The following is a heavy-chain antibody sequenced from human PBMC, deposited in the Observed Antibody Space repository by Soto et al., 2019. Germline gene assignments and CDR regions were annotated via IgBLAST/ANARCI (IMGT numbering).Heavy chain of an antibody. V-gene: IGHV1-69*01. CDR1: GGTFSSYA. J-gene: IGHJ5*02. D-gene: IGHD6-19*01. CDR3: ARGDHSGWRRLNWFDP. Sequence: QVQLVQSGAEVKKPGSSVKVSCKASGGTFSSYAISWVRQAPGQGLEWMGGIIPIFGTANYAQKFQGRVTITADESTSTAYRELSSLRSEDTAVYYCARGDHSGWRRLNWFDPWGQGTLVTVSS. CDR2: IIPIFGTA.